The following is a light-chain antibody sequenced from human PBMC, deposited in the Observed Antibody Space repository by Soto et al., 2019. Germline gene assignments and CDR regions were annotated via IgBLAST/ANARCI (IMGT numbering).Light chain of an antibody. J-gene: IGLJ3*02. V-gene: IGLV2-14*01. CDR2: EVS. Sequence: QSVLTQPASVSGSPGQSITISCTGTSSDVGDYNYVSWYQQHPGKAPELIIYEVSNRPSGISNRFSGSKSGNTASLTISGLQAEDEADYYCSSYTSSTTWVFGGGTKLTVL. CDR3: SSYTSSTTWV. CDR1: SSDVGDYNY.